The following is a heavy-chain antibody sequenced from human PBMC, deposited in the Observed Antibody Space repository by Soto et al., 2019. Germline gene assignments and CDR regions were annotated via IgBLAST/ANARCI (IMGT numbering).Heavy chain of an antibody. V-gene: IGHV4-4*02. J-gene: IGHJ6*02. D-gene: IGHD6-6*01. CDR1: FGSISTINL. CDR3: ARVSSSSAFGRDV. CDR2: IYQTGST. Sequence: SETRSRTCAVSFGSISTINLWTLVRQPPGKGLDWSGEIYQTGSTSYNPSLESRVTISIDKPKNQFSLKLRSVTAADTAVYYCARVSSSSAFGRDVWGQGTTVTVYS.